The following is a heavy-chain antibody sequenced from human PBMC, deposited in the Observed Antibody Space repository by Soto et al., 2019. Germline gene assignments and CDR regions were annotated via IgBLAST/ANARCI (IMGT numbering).Heavy chain of an antibody. D-gene: IGHD2-15*01. CDR3: ARDAPARDRSPGRPTSRSSWFGT. CDR1: GYTFTDYY. V-gene: IGHV1-2*02. J-gene: IGHJ5*02. Sequence: ASVKVSCKASGYTFTDYYIHWVRQAPGQGLEWMGWINPNSGGANFAQKFQGRVSVTRDTSTNTDYMQLRRLISDDTAVYYCARDAPARDRSPGRPTSRSSWFGTWRQGTMVVVSS. CDR2: INPNSGGA.